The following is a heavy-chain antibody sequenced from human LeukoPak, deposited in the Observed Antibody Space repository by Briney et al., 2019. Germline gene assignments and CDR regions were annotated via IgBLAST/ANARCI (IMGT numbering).Heavy chain of an antibody. Sequence: SETLSLTCIVSGYSINNGYYWSWIRQPPGKGLEWIGEINHSGSTNYNPSLKSRVTISVDTSKNQFSLKLSSVTAADTAVYYCASPYYDSSGYYGYWGQGTLVTVSS. J-gene: IGHJ4*02. CDR1: GYSINNGYY. CDR2: INHSGST. CDR3: ASPYYDSSGYYGY. V-gene: IGHV4-34*01. D-gene: IGHD3-22*01.